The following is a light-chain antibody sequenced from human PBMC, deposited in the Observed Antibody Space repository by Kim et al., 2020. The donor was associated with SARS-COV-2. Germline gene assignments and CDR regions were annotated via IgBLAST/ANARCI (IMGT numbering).Light chain of an antibody. Sequence: LSPGERATLTCRPSQSVISFYLAWYQRKPGQPPRLLIYGASSRATDIPDRFSGSGYGTDFTLTISRLEPEDCAVYYCQQYGNSPRFGGGTNVDIK. CDR2: GAS. CDR3: QQYGNSPR. V-gene: IGKV3-20*01. J-gene: IGKJ4*01. CDR1: QSVISFY.